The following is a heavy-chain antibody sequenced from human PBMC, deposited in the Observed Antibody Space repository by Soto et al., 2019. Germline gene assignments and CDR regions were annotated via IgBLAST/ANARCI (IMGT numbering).Heavy chain of an antibody. J-gene: IGHJ5*02. CDR1: GFTCENYA. V-gene: IGHV3-49*04. CDR3: STWSPPDDLLNP. CDR2: IRKRAYHVTT. Sequence: GTMRLPCSGSGFTCENYAVSWVRQGPGNCLEWLGVIRKRAYHVTTEYARYVEGKFALSRDDSKDSAYLPVTCLQTDVSGVYFCSTWSPPDDLLNPWGQGTVVTVYS. D-gene: IGHD1-1*01.